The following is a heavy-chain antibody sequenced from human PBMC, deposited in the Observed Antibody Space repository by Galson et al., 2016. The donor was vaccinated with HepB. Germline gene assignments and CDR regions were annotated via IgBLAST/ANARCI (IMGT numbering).Heavy chain of an antibody. J-gene: IGHJ6*02. CDR2: MNPGGSAR. CDR1: GYSFWRYW. CDR3: AREPGADV. V-gene: IGHV3-7*03. D-gene: IGHD1-26*01. Sequence: SLRLSCATSGYSFWRYWMSWVRQAPGKGLEWVANMNPGGSARNYVDSVKGRFTISRDNAKNSLYLQMNSLSVDDTAVYFCAREPGADVWGQGTTVIVSS.